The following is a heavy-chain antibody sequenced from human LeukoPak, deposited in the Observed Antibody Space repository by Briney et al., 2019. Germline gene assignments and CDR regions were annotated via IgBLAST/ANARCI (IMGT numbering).Heavy chain of an antibody. V-gene: IGHV4-38-2*02. CDR3: ARRPYYYGSGSYYRASYYMDV. Sequence: SETLSLTCTVSGYSISSGYYWGWIRQPPGKGLEWIGSIYHSGSTNYNPSLKSRVTISVDTSKNQFSLKLSSVTAADTAVYYCARRPYYYGSGSYYRASYYMDVWGKGTTVTVSS. CDR1: GYSISSGYY. D-gene: IGHD3-10*01. J-gene: IGHJ6*03. CDR2: IYHSGST.